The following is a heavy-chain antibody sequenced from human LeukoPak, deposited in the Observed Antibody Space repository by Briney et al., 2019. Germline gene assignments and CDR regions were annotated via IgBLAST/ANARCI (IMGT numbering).Heavy chain of an antibody. CDR3: ARNRGTVISDY. CDR2: IYTSGST. D-gene: IGHD4-17*01. Sequence: SETLSLTCTVSGGSINSGSYYWSWIRQPAGKGLEWIGRIYTSGSTNYNPSLKSRVTISVDTSKNQFSLKLSSVTAADTAVYYCARNRGTVISDYWGQGTLVTVSS. CDR1: GGSINSGSYY. J-gene: IGHJ4*02. V-gene: IGHV4-61*02.